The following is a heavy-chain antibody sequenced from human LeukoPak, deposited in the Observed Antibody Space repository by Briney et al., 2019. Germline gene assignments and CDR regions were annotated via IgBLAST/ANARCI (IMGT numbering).Heavy chain of an antibody. V-gene: IGHV3-48*03. CDR2: INSLGSTI. Sequence: PGGSLRLSCAASGFTFSNYEMNWVRQAPGKGLEGVSFINSLGSTIYYANSVKGRFTISRDNAKNSLYLQMNTLRAEDTAVYYCARPFWGNYYSFAYWGQGTLVTVSS. CDR1: GFTFSNYE. CDR3: ARPFWGNYYSFAY. J-gene: IGHJ4*02. D-gene: IGHD3-3*01.